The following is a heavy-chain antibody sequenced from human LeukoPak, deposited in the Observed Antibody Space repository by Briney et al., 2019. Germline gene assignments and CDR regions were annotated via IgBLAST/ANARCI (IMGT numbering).Heavy chain of an antibody. J-gene: IGHJ5*02. Sequence: SETLSLTCAVYGGSFSGYYWSWIRQPPGKGLEWIGEINHSGSTNYNPSLKSRVTISVDTSKNQFSLKLSSVTAADTAVYYCARQGGPSYYYGSGSYRRSNWFDPWGQGTLVTVSS. CDR3: ARQGGPSYYYGSGSYRRSNWFDP. V-gene: IGHV4-34*01. CDR1: GGSFSGYY. D-gene: IGHD3-10*01. CDR2: INHSGST.